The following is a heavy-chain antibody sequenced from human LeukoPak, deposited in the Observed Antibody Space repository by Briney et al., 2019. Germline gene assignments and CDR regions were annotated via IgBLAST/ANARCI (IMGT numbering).Heavy chain of an antibody. J-gene: IGHJ4*02. CDR2: ISGSGGST. CDR1: GFTFSSYA. V-gene: IGHV3-23*01. CDR3: AKDGGWLQLGFY. Sequence: GGSLRLSCAASGFTFSSYAMSWVRQAPGRGLEWVSAISGSGGSTYYADPVKGRFTISRDNSKNTLYLQMNSLRAEDTAVYYCAKDGGWLQLGFYWGQGTLVTVSS. D-gene: IGHD5-24*01.